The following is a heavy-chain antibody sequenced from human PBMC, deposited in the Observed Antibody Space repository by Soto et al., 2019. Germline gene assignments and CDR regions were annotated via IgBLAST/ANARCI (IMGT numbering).Heavy chain of an antibody. CDR2: INHSGST. Sequence: ASETLSLTCAVYGGSFSGYYWSWIRQPPGKGLEWIGEINHSGSTNYNPSLKSRVTISVDTSKNQFSLKLSSVTAADTAVYYCAPQPAWGCGEPNWFDPWGQGTLVTVSS. CDR1: GGSFSGYY. D-gene: IGHD3-10*01. CDR3: APQPAWGCGEPNWFDP. V-gene: IGHV4-34*01. J-gene: IGHJ5*02.